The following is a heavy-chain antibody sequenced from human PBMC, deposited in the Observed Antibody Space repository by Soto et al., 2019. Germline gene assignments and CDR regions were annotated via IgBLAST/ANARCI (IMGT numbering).Heavy chain of an antibody. CDR1: GFTVRSNY. J-gene: IGHJ3*02. Sequence: EVQLVESGGGLVQPGGSLRLSCAASGFTVRSNYMSWVRQAPGKVLEWVSVIYSGGSTYYADSVKGRFTISRHNSKNTLYLYTNSPRAEDTAVYYGARSGGVVAPAARHPDPDIVVFVAAPLAFDIWGQRTMVTVSS. CDR2: IYSGGST. D-gene: IGHD2-2*01. V-gene: IGHV3-53*04. CDR3: ARSGGVVAPAARHPDPDIVVFVAAPLAFDI.